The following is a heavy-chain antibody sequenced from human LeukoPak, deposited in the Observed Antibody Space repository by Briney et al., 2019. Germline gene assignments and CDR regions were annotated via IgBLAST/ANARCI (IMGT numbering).Heavy chain of an antibody. CDR1: GFTFRSYS. CDR2: ISSSNGYI. J-gene: IGHJ4*02. CDR3: ARWEDYGDYLTVDDY. V-gene: IGHV3-21*01. Sequence: PGGSLRLSCAASGFTFRSYSMNWVRQAPGKGLEWVSSISSSNGYIYYADSVKGRFTISRDNAKNSLYLQMNSLRAEDTAVYYCARWEDYGDYLTVDDYWGQGTLVTVSS. D-gene: IGHD4-17*01.